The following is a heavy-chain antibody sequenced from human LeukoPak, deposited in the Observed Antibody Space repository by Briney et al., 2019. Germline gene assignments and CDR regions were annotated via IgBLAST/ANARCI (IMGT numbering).Heavy chain of an antibody. Sequence: GGSLRLSCAASGFTFSSYEMNWVRQAPGKGLEWVGRTRNKANSYTTEYAASVKGRFTISRDDSKNSLYLQMNSLKTEDTAVYYCARASLVEYGDYGDYYYYYYMDVWGKGTTVTVSS. V-gene: IGHV3-72*01. D-gene: IGHD4-17*01. J-gene: IGHJ6*03. CDR1: GFTFSSYE. CDR2: TRNKANSYTT. CDR3: ARASLVEYGDYGDYYYYYYMDV.